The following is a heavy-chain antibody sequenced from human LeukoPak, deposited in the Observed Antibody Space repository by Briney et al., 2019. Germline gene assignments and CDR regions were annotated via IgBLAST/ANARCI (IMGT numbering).Heavy chain of an antibody. D-gene: IGHD3-22*01. CDR1: GFVFSNYG. CDR2: IWHDGSKK. V-gene: IGHV3-33*01. J-gene: IGHJ4*02. Sequence: VRSLRLSCAASGFVFSNYGMHWVRQAPGKGLEWVAIIWHDGSKKYYADSVLGRFTISRDNSRNTLYLQMNSLRAEDTAIYYCASEFYYDSGYWGQGTLVTVSS. CDR3: ASEFYYDSGY.